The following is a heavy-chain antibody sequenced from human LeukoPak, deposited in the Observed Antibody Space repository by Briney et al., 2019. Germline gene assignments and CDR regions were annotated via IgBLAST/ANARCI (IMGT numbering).Heavy chain of an antibody. CDR2: ISAYNGNT. Sequence: AASVKVSCKASGYTFTSYGISWVRQAPGQGLEWMGWISAYNGNTNYAQKLQGRVTMTTDTSTSTAYMELRSLRSDDTAVYYCAREYSSSSNLWSWFDPWGQGTLVTVSS. J-gene: IGHJ5*02. D-gene: IGHD6-6*01. CDR3: AREYSSSSNLWSWFDP. CDR1: GYTFTSYG. V-gene: IGHV1-18*01.